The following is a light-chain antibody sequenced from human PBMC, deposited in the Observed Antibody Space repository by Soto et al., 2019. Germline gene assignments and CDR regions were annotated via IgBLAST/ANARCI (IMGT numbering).Light chain of an antibody. Sequence: DIQMTQSPSSLSASVGDRATITCRASQGISSWLAWYQQKPGKAPKLLIYSASTLESGVPSRFSGSGFGTDYTLTISSLQPADFAVYYCQQTFRTPHTFGQGTKVDIK. CDR3: QQTFRTPHT. J-gene: IGKJ2*01. CDR1: QGISSW. CDR2: SAS. V-gene: IGKV1-12*01.